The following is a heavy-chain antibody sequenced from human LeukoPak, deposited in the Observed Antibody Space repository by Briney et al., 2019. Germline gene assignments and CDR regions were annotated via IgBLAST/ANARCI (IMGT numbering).Heavy chain of an antibody. D-gene: IGHD3-10*01. CDR2: IYYTGKT. J-gene: IGHJ4*02. CDR1: GGSIIGYY. V-gene: IGHV4-59*01. Sequence: SETLSLTCTVSGGSIIGYYWNWIRQPPGKALEWIGYIYYTGKTYYNPSLEGRVTILVDTSRNHFSVKLSSVTAADTAVYYCARSQNYYGSGDYWSQGTLVTVSS. CDR3: ARSQNYYGSGDY.